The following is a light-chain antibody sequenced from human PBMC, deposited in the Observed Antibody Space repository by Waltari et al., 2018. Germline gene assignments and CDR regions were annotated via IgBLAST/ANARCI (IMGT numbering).Light chain of an antibody. V-gene: IGLV2-14*03. CDR1: SSDVGAYKY. CDR3: SSYTSSSSRL. CDR2: DVS. Sequence: QSALTQPASVSGSPGQSITISCTGTSSDVGAYKYVSWYQQHPGKAPKLMIFDVSNRPSGVSTRFSGSKSGNTASLTISVLQAEDEAVYHCSSYTSSSSRLFGGGTKVTVL. J-gene: IGLJ3*02.